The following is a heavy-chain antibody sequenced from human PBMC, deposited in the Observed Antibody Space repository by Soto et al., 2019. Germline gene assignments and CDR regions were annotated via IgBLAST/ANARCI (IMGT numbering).Heavy chain of an antibody. CDR3: ARGLPQRQGRNMDV. Sequence: PSETLSLTWTVSGGFLTPGCKFWTRILHGPGEGLEWFGYINHRRSLYYNPSLKSRVSMSVDTSKTQFSLNLSSVTAADTAVYYCARGLPQRQGRNMDVWGQGTTVT. J-gene: IGHJ6*02. D-gene: IGHD1-1*01. CDR2: INHRRSL. CDR1: GGFLTPGCKF. V-gene: IGHV4-31*02.